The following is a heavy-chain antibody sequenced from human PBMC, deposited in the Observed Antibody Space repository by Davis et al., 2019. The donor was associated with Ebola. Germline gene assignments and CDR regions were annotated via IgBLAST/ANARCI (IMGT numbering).Heavy chain of an antibody. Sequence: MPSETLSLTCAVYGGSFSGYYWSWIRQPPGKGLEWIGEINHSGSTNYNPSLKSRVTISVDTSKNQFSLKLSSVTAADTVVYYCWAGTYYYDSSGYYYYYGMDVWGKGTTVTVSS. CDR2: INHSGST. CDR1: GGSFSGYY. D-gene: IGHD3-22*01. V-gene: IGHV4-34*01. J-gene: IGHJ6*04. CDR3: WAGTYYYDSSGYYYYYGMDV.